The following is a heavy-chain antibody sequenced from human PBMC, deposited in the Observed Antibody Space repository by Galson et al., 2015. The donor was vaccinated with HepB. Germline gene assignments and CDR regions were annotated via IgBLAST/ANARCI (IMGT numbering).Heavy chain of an antibody. J-gene: IGHJ3*02. Sequence: SVKVSCKASGGSFNSYSTDWVRQAPGQGLEWIGRISPILGVATYSQKFQGRVTITADTSTSTAFMELGSLRSEDTAVYYCARHWVASNWNDGGAFDIWGQGTMVTVSS. CDR3: ARHWVASNWNDGGAFDI. V-gene: IGHV1-69*02. CDR2: ISPILGVA. CDR1: GGSFNSYS. D-gene: IGHD1-1*01.